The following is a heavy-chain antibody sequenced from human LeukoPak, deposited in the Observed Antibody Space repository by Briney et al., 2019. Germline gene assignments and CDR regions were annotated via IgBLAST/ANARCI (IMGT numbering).Heavy chain of an antibody. D-gene: IGHD3-9*01. CDR2: IYYSGST. CDR3: ARRHYDIWTGSRVFDY. V-gene: IGHV4-59*08. Sequence: SGTLSLTCTVSGASISSYYWSWIRQPPGKGLEWIGYIYYSGSTNYNPSLKSRVTISVDTSKSQFSLKLSSVTAADTAVYYCARRHYDIWTGSRVFDYWGQGTLVTVSS. J-gene: IGHJ4*02. CDR1: GASISSYY.